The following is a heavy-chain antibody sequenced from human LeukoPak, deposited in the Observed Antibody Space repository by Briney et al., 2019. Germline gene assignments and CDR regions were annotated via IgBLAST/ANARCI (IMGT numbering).Heavy chain of an antibody. CDR3: ASILTGYGDWFDP. J-gene: IGHJ5*02. CDR2: IYYSGST. Sequence: TSETLSLTCTVSGASISSYYWSWIRQPPGKGLERIGYIYYSGSTNYNPSLKSRVTISVDTSKNQFSLKLSSVTAADTAVYYCASILTGYGDWFDPWGQGTLVTVSS. D-gene: IGHD3-9*01. V-gene: IGHV4-59*01. CDR1: GASISSYY.